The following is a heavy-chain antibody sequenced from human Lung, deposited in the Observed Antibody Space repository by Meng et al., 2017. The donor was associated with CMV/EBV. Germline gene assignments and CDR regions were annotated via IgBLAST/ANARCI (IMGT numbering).Heavy chain of an antibody. CDR1: GFTFSSYS. D-gene: IGHD3-3*01. CDR2: ISSSSSYI. CDR3: ARVGPFDFWSGYSGPDSYNWFDP. Sequence: GXSXKIXCAASGFTFSSYSMNWVRQAPGKGLEWVSSISSSSSYIYYADSVKGRFTISRDNAKNSLYLQMNSLRAEDTAVYYCARVGPFDFWSGYSGPDSYNWFDPWXQGTXVTVDS. J-gene: IGHJ5*02. V-gene: IGHV3-21*01.